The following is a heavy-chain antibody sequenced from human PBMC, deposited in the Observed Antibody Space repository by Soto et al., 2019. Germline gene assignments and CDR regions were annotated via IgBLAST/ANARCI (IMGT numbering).Heavy chain of an antibody. Sequence: EVQLVESGGGLVKPGGSLRLSCAASGFTFSSYSMNWVRQAPGKGLEWVSSISSSSSYIYYADSVKGRFNISRDNAKNSLYLQMNSLRAEDTAVYYCANSDTAMVSHLSYWGQGTLVTVSS. D-gene: IGHD5-18*01. J-gene: IGHJ4*02. CDR2: ISSSSSYI. CDR1: GFTFSSYS. CDR3: ANSDTAMVSHLSY. V-gene: IGHV3-21*01.